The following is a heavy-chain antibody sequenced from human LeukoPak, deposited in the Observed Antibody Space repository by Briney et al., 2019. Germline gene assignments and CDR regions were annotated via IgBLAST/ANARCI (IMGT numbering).Heavy chain of an antibody. D-gene: IGHD2-2*01. CDR1: GGTFSSYA. CDR3: ARGGQGAEYQLLPIYYYYYYMDV. J-gene: IGHJ6*03. CDR2: IIPIFGTA. Sequence: ASVKVSCKASGGTFSSYAISWVRQAPGQGLEWMGGIIPIFGTANYAQKFQGRVTITADESTSTAYMELSSLRSEDTAVYYCARGGQGAEYQLLPIYYYYYYMDVWGKGTTVTVSS. V-gene: IGHV1-69*13.